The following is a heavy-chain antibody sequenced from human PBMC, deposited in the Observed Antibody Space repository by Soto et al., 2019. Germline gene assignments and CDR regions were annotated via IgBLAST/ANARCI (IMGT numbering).Heavy chain of an antibody. Sequence: VGSLRLSCAASGFTFSSYGMHWVRQAPGKGLEWVAVISYDGSNKYYADSVKGRFTISRDNSKNTLYLQMNSLRAEDTAVYYCAKDRRIAGYGMDVWGQGTTVTVSS. V-gene: IGHV3-30*18. D-gene: IGHD6-13*01. CDR2: ISYDGSNK. CDR1: GFTFSSYG. J-gene: IGHJ6*02. CDR3: AKDRRIAGYGMDV.